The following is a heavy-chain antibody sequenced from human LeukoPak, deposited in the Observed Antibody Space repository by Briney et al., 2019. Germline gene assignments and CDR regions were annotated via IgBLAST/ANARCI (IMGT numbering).Heavy chain of an antibody. CDR3: ASPGVDYGDYSYGMDV. V-gene: IGHV3-66*01. D-gene: IGHD3-16*01. CDR2: IYSGGST. J-gene: IGHJ6*02. Sequence: PGGSLRLSCAASGFTVSSNYMSWVRQAPGKGLEWVSVIYSGGSTYYADSVKGRFTISRDNSKNTLYLQMNSLRAEDTAVYYCASPGVDYGDYSYGMDVWGQGTTVTVSS. CDR1: GFTVSSNY.